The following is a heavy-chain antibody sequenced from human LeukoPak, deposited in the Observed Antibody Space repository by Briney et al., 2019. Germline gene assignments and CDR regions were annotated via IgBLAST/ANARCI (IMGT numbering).Heavy chain of an antibody. J-gene: IGHJ6*03. CDR3: ARGHGSGSYYASYYYMDV. D-gene: IGHD3-10*01. CDR2: INHSGST. Sequence: SETLSLTCAVYGGSFSGYYWSWIRQPPGKGLEWIGEINHSGSTNYNPSLKSRVTISVDTSKNQFSLKLSSVTAADTAVYYCARGHGSGSYYASYYYMDVWGKGTTVTISS. CDR1: GGSFSGYY. V-gene: IGHV4-34*01.